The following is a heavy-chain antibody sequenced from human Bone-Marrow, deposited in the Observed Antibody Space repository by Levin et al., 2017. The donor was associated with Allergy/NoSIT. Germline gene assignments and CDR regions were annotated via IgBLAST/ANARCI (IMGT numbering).Heavy chain of an antibody. V-gene: IGHV3-21*01. Sequence: GGSLRLSCVASGIIINNNYINWVRQAPGKGLEWVSSITSFSSYIEYADSVKGRFTISRDNAKNSLLLQMTGLRAEDTAVYFCVRGKGLAGVADYYNNGLDVWGQGTTVTVSS. CDR1: GIIINNNY. J-gene: IGHJ6*02. CDR3: VRGKGLAGVADYYNNGLDV. CDR2: ITSFSSYI. D-gene: IGHD1-26*01.